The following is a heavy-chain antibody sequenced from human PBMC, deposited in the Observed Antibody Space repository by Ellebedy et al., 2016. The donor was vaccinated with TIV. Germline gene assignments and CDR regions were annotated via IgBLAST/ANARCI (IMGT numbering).Heavy chain of an antibody. D-gene: IGHD6-19*01. J-gene: IGHJ5*02. CDR2: IIPILGIP. CDR3: ARVDQWQGFDP. Sequence: SVKVSCXASGGTFSSYVISWVRQAPGQGLEWMGRIIPILGIPNYAQKFQGRVTIIADTSTSTVYMELSSLRFDDTANYYCARVDQWQGFDPWGQGTLVTVSS. V-gene: IGHV1-69*04. CDR1: GGTFSSYV.